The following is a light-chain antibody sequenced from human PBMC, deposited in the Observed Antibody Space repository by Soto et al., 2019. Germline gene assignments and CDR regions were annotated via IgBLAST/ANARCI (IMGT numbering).Light chain of an antibody. Sequence: SVLTQPRSVSGSPGQSVASSCTGTSSDVGGYNYVSWYQQHPGKAPKLIIYDVTKRPSGVPDRFSGSSSGNTASLTISGLQAEDEADYFCCSYAGSYSYVFGTGTKVTVL. CDR3: CSYAGSYSYV. J-gene: IGLJ1*01. CDR2: DVT. V-gene: IGLV2-11*01. CDR1: SSDVGGYNY.